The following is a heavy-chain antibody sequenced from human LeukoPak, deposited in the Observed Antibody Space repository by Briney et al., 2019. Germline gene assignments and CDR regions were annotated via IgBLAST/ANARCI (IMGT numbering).Heavy chain of an antibody. D-gene: IGHD1-7*01. V-gene: IGHV3-23*01. CDR3: AKLELRYY. Sequence: GGSLRLSCAASGYTFSSYSMNWVRQAPGKGLEWVSVISGSGGSTYYADSVKGRFTTSRDNSKNTLYLQMNSLRAEDTAVYYCAKLELRYYWGQGTPVTVSS. CDR1: GYTFSSYS. CDR2: ISGSGGST. J-gene: IGHJ4*02.